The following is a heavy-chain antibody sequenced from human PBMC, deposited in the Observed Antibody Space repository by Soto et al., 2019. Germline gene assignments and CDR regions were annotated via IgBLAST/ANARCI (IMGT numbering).Heavy chain of an antibody. CDR1: GFTFSSYA. CDR3: ARDPGWLSIVY. J-gene: IGHJ4*02. V-gene: IGHV3-30-3*01. CDR2: ISYDGSNK. D-gene: IGHD3-22*01. Sequence: QVQLVESGGGVVQPGRSLRLSCAASGFTFSSYAMHWVRQAPGKGLEWVAVISYDGSNKYYADSVKGRFTISRDNSKNTLYLQMNSLRAEDTAVYYCARDPGWLSIVYWGQGTLVTVSS.